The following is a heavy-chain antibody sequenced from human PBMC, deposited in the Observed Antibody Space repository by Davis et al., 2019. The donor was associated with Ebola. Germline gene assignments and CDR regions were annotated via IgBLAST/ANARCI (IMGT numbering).Heavy chain of an antibody. V-gene: IGHV4-4*02. D-gene: IGHD3-10*01. Sequence: SETLSLTCAVSGGSISSSNWWSWVRQPPGKGLEWIGEIYHSGSTYYNPSLKSRVTISVDRSKNQFSLKLSSVTAADTAVYYCARGFGELPYYYYGMDVWGQGTTVTVSS. J-gene: IGHJ6*02. CDR3: ARGFGELPYYYYGMDV. CDR2: IYHSGST. CDR1: GGSISSSNW.